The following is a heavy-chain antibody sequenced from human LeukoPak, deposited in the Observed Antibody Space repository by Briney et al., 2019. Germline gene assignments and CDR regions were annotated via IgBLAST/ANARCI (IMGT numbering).Heavy chain of an antibody. CDR1: GVTFSTYA. D-gene: IGHD6-13*01. V-gene: IGHV3-23*01. CDR3: AKALEQETVIALDS. CDR2: ISGCGGST. Sequence: EGSLRLSCTASGVTFSTYAMSWVRQAPGKGLEWVSAISGCGGSTYYADSVKGRFTISRDNSKNTPYLQMNSLRAEDTSIYFCAKALEQETVIALDSWGQGTLVTVSS. J-gene: IGHJ4*02.